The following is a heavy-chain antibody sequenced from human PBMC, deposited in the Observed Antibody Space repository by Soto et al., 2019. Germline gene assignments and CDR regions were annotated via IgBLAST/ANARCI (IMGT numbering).Heavy chain of an antibody. CDR1: GGSFSSGSYY. J-gene: IGHJ6*02. V-gene: IGHV4-61*01. CDR3: AREPYCSSTSCYTIRGYYYYGMDV. D-gene: IGHD2-2*02. Sequence: SETLSLTCTVSGGSFSSGSYYWSWIRQPPGKGLEWIGYIYYSGSTNYNPSLKSRVTISVDTSKNQFSLKLSSVTAADTAVYYCAREPYCSSTSCYTIRGYYYYGMDVWGQGTTVTVSS. CDR2: IYYSGST.